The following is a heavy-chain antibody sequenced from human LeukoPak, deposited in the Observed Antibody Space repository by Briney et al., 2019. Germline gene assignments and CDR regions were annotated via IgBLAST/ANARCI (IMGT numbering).Heavy chain of an antibody. D-gene: IGHD1-26*01. Sequence: ASVKVSCKASGYTFTGYYMHWVRQAPGQGLEWMGWINPNSGGTNYAQRFQGRVTMTRDTSISTAYMELSRLRSDDTAVYYCASGIKSILVGAHDAFDIWGQGTMVTVSS. CDR2: INPNSGGT. J-gene: IGHJ3*02. V-gene: IGHV1-2*02. CDR1: GYTFTGYY. CDR3: ASGIKSILVGAHDAFDI.